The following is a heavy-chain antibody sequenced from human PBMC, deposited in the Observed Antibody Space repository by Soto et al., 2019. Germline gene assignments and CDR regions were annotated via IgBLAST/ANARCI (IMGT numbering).Heavy chain of an antibody. J-gene: IGHJ4*02. CDR2: IWYDGSNK. V-gene: IGHV3-33*01. D-gene: IGHD3-22*01. Sequence: GGSLSLSCAASGFTFSSYGMHWVRQAPGKGLEWVAVIWYDGSNKYYADSVKGRFTISRDNSKNTLYLQMNSLRAEDTAVYYCARWYYYDSSGYAPLDYWGQGTLVTISS. CDR3: ARWYYYDSSGYAPLDY. CDR1: GFTFSSYG.